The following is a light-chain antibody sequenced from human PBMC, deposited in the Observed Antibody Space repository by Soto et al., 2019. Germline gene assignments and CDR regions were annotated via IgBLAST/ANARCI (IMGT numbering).Light chain of an antibody. Sequence: DIQMTQSPSTLSSSVGDRVTITCRASQSISRGLAWYQQKPGKAPNLLIYDASTLESGVPSRFSGSGSGTEFTLTISCLHPDDFATYYCQHYSSVWAFGQGTKVE. CDR3: QHYSSVWA. J-gene: IGKJ1*01. CDR1: QSISRG. V-gene: IGKV1-5*01. CDR2: DAS.